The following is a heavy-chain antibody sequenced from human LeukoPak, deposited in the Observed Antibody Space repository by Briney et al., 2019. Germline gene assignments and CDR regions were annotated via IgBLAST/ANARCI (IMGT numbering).Heavy chain of an antibody. CDR3: ARSRGIVVPAAMLDY. D-gene: IGHD2-2*01. CDR1: GFTVSSYG. CDR2: IWYDGSNK. Sequence: GGSLRLSCAASGFTVSSYGMHWGRQAPGKGLEWVAVIWYDGSNKYYADSVKGRFTISRDNSKNTLYLQMNSLRAEDTAVYYCARSRGIVVPAAMLDYWGQGTLVTVSS. V-gene: IGHV3-33*01. J-gene: IGHJ4*02.